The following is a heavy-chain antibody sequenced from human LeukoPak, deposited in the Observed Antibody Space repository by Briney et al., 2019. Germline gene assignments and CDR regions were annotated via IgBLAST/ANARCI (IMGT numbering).Heavy chain of an antibody. D-gene: IGHD4-11*01. CDR3: ANTFYDYRNYGWFDPWGQGTLVIVLSDY. CDR1: GFTFSNYA. V-gene: IGHV3-23*01. J-gene: IGHJ4*02. CDR2: ISGSGDST. Sequence: GGSRRLSCAASGFTFSNYAMSWVRQAPGKGLEWVSIISGSGDSTYYADSVKGRFTISRDNSKNTLYLQMNSLRADDTAVYYCANTFYDYRNYGWFDPWGQGTLVIVLSDYWDQGTLVTVSS.